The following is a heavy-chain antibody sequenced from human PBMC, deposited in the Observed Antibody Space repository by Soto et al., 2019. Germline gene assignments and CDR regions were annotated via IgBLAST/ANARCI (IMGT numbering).Heavy chain of an antibody. J-gene: IGHJ6*02. CDR3: ARDYYYGSGNYYRADYYHYGMDV. CDR1: GFTVTSYY. D-gene: IGHD3-10*01. Sequence: GGSLRLSCAASGFTVTSYYMSWIRQAPGKGLEWVSLIYTGGNTNYADSVKGRFTISRDNSKNTLYLQMNSLRAEDTAVYYCARDYYYGSGNYYRADYYHYGMDVWGQGTTVTVSS. CDR2: IYTGGNT. V-gene: IGHV3-53*01.